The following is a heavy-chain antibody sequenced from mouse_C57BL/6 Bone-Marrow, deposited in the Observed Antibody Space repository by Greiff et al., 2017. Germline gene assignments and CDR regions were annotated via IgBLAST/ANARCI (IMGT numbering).Heavy chain of an antibody. CDR1: GYTFTSYG. J-gene: IGHJ1*03. V-gene: IGHV1-81*01. CDR2: IYPRSGNP. CDR3: ALFITTVNGYFDV. D-gene: IGHD1-1*01. Sequence: QVQLQQSGAELARPGASVKLSCKASGYTFTSYGISWVKQRTGQGLEWIGEIYPRSGNPYYNEKFKGKATLTADKSSSTAYMELRSLTSEDSAVYFCALFITTVNGYFDVWGTGTTVTVSS.